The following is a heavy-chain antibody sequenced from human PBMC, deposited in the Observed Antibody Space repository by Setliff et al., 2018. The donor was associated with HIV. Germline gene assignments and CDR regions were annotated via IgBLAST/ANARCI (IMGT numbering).Heavy chain of an antibody. Sequence: GGSLRLSCAASRFIFSSYAMSWVRQAPGKGLEWVSVISGSGDSTYYADSVEGRFTIPRDNSKNTLYLQMNSLRAEDTAIYYCAKDRGYYGSGSSLDYWGQGTLVTVSS. J-gene: IGHJ4*02. CDR2: ISGSGDST. D-gene: IGHD3-10*01. CDR1: RFIFSSYA. CDR3: AKDRGYYGSGSSLDY. V-gene: IGHV3-23*01.